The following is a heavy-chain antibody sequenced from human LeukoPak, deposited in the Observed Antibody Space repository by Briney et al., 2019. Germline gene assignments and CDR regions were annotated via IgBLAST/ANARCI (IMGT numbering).Heavy chain of an antibody. V-gene: IGHV3-21*01. J-gene: IGHJ4*02. D-gene: IGHD3-10*01. CDR2: ISSSSYI. CDR3: ARDDPAGYGSGIFDY. Sequence: AGGSLRLSCAASGFTFSSYSMNWVRQAPGKGLEWVSSISSSSYIYCADSVKGRFTISRDNAKNSLYLQMNSLRAEDTAVYYCARDDPAGYGSGIFDYWGQGTLVTVSS. CDR1: GFTFSSYS.